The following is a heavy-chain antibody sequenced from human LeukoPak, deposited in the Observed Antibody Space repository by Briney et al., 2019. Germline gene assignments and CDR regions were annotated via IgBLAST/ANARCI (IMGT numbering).Heavy chain of an antibody. CDR2: VDPNSEGT. Sequence: ASVKVSCKASGYTFTDCYIHWVRQVTGQALEWMGWVDPNSEGTNYAQKFQGRVTMTRDTSISTAYMELSRLRSDDTAVYYCARVRFFYYGMDVWGQGTTVTVSS. J-gene: IGHJ6*02. CDR3: ARVRFFYYGMDV. D-gene: IGHD4-17*01. V-gene: IGHV1-2*02. CDR1: GYTFTDCY.